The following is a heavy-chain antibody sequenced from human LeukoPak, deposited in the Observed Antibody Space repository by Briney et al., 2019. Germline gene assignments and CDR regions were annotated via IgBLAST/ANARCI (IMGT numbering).Heavy chain of an antibody. CDR2: INHIGST. CDR1: GESLRGYY. D-gene: IGHD3-22*01. CDR3: ARDPTYYYDSSGSYHSFDI. Sequence: PSETLSLTCAVYGESLRGYYWNWIRQPPGKGLEWIGEINHIGSTTYNPSLKTRVTISEDTSKNQFSLTLNSVTAADTAVYYCARDPTYYYDSSGSYHSFDIWGQGTMVTVSS. V-gene: IGHV4-34*01. J-gene: IGHJ3*02.